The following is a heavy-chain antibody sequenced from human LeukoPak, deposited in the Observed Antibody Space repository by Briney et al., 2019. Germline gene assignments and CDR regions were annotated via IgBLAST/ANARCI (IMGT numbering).Heavy chain of an antibody. CDR2: ISTYTGNT. Sequence: ASVKVSCKASGYTFNNYGISWARQAPGQGLEWMGWISTYTGNTNYAQKLQGRVTMTTDTSTSTAYMELRSLRSDDTAVYYCARRSGYNYYYMYVWGKGTTVTVSS. D-gene: IGHD3-10*01. CDR1: GYTFNNYG. CDR3: ARRSGYNYYYMYV. J-gene: IGHJ6*03. V-gene: IGHV1-18*01.